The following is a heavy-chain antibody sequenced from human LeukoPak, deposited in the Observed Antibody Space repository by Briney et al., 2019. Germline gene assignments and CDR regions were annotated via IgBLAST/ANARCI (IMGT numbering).Heavy chain of an antibody. CDR2: MRSKTNNDAA. Sequence: KPGRSLRLSCAASGFTFSSYAMHWVRQASGKGLEWVARMRSKTNNDAASYAASVKGRFTISRDDSENTAYLQMNSLKAEDTAVYYCTRRQDDYGEYKDWGQGTLVTVSS. J-gene: IGHJ4*02. D-gene: IGHD4-17*01. CDR3: TRRQDDYGEYKD. CDR1: GFTFSSYA. V-gene: IGHV3-73*01.